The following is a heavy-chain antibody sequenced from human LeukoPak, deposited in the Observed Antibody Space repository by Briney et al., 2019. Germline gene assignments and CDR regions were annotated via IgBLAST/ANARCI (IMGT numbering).Heavy chain of an antibody. CDR1: GYTFTSYG. CDR3: AREVSGWFHYYYYYYMDV. V-gene: IGHV1-18*01. Sequence: GASVKVSCKASGYTFTSYGISWVRQAPGQGLEWMGWISAYNGNTNYAQKLQGRVTMTTDTSTSTAYMELRSLRSDDTAVYYCAREVSGWFHYYYYYYMDVWGKGTTVTVSS. D-gene: IGHD6-19*01. J-gene: IGHJ6*03. CDR2: ISAYNGNT.